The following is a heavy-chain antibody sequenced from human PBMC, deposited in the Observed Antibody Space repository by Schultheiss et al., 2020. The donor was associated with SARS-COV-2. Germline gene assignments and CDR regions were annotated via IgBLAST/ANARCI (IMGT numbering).Heavy chain of an antibody. CDR1: GFTFSNAW. D-gene: IGHD5-12*01. CDR2: IKSKTDGGTT. J-gene: IGHJ6*02. CDR3: TTDPRWLSSPYYYYGMDV. V-gene: IGHV3-15*01. Sequence: GESLKISCAASGFTFSNAWMSWVRQAPGKGLEWVGRIKSKTDGGTTDYAAPVKGRFTISRDDSKNTLYLQMNSLKTEDTAVYYCTTDPRWLSSPYYYYGMDVWGQGTTVTVSS.